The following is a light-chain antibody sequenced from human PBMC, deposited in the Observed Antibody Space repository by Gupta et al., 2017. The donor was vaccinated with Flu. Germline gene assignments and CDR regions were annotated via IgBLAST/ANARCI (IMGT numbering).Light chain of an antibody. CDR3: AAWDDSLNGHV. V-gene: IGLV1-44*01. CDR1: SSNIGGNT. CDR2: SNN. Sequence: QSVLTRPPSASGTPGQRVTISCSGSSSNIGGNTVNWYQQLPGTAPKLLIYSNNQRPSGVPDRFSGSKSGTSGSLAISGLQSEDEADYYCAAWDDSLNGHVFGTGTKVTVL. J-gene: IGLJ1*01.